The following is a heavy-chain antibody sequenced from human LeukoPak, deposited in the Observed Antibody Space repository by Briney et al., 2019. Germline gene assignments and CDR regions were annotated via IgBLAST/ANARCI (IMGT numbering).Heavy chain of an antibody. J-gene: IGHJ3*02. V-gene: IGHV3-48*01. CDR3: ARAKRNGFDI. Sequence: GGSLRLSCAASGFTFSSYSMNWVRQAPGKGLEWVSYISSNSDTIYYADSVKGRFTISRDNAKNSLYLQMNSLRAEDTAVYYCARAKRNGFDIWGQGTMVTVSS. CDR2: ISSNSDTI. CDR1: GFTFSSYS.